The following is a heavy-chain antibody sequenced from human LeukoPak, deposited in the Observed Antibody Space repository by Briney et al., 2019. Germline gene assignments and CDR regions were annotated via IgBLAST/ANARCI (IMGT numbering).Heavy chain of an antibody. Sequence: GGSLRLSCAASGFTFSTYGMHWVRQAPGKGLEGVTFIRHDGSNKFYAQSVKGRFTISRDNSKNTLYLQMSSLRAEDTAAYYCAKDVGNDLTGYYNWFDPWGQGTLVTVSS. CDR1: GFTFSTYG. V-gene: IGHV3-30*02. CDR2: IRHDGSNK. D-gene: IGHD3-9*01. CDR3: AKDVGNDLTGYYNWFDP. J-gene: IGHJ5*02.